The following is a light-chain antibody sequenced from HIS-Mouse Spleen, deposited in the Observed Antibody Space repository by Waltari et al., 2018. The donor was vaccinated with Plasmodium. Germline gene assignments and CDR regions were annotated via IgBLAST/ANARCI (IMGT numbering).Light chain of an antibody. Sequence: QSALTQPPSASGSPGQSVTISCTGTSSDVGGYNYVSWYQQHPGKAPKLMIYEVSKRPSGVPVRVSGSKSGNTASLAVSGLQAEEEADYYCSSYAGSNNLVFGGGTKLTVL. V-gene: IGLV2-8*01. CDR3: SSYAGSNNLV. CDR2: EVS. CDR1: SSDVGGYNY. J-gene: IGLJ2*01.